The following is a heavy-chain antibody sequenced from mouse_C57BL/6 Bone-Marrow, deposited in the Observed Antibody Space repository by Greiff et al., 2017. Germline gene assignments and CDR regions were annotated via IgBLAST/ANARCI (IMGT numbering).Heavy chain of an antibody. CDR2: IYPRSGNT. V-gene: IGHV1-81*01. CDR1: GYTFTSYG. CDR3: ARSGYYVDYDAMDY. Sequence: VKLMESGAELARPGASVTLSCKASGYTFTSYGISWVKQRTGQGLEWIGEIYPRSGNTYYNEKFKGKATLSADKSSSTAYMELRSLTSEDSAVYFCARSGYYVDYDAMDYGGQGTSVTVSS. D-gene: IGHD2-3*01. J-gene: IGHJ4*01.